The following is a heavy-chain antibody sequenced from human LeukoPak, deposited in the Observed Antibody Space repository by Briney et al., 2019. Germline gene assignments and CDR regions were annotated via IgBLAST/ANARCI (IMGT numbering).Heavy chain of an antibody. D-gene: IGHD1-26*01. CDR1: GVSLNSSQYY. V-gene: IGHV4-39*01. Sequence: SETLSLTCAVSGVSLNSSQYYWGWIRQPPGKGLEWIGTMYYSGSTYYNPSLKSRVTISVDTSKNQFFLNLSSVTAADTAVYYCARQREQYIDFWGQGTLVTVSS. CDR2: MYYSGST. J-gene: IGHJ4*02. CDR3: ARQREQYIDF.